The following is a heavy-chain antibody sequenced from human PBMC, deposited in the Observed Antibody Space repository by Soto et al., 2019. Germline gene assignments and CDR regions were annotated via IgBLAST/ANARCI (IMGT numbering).Heavy chain of an antibody. V-gene: IGHV3-9*01. CDR2: ITWNGGTI. Sequence: GGSLRLSCATSGFAFDDYVMHWVRQPPGRGLEWVSGITWNGGTIRYVDSVKGRFTISRDNAENSLYLQMNSLRPEDTAVYYCAKGGSAALIAPSGRDNWFDPWGQGTQVTVSS. CDR1: GFAFDDYV. J-gene: IGHJ5*02. D-gene: IGHD6-13*01. CDR3: AKGGSAALIAPSGRDNWFDP.